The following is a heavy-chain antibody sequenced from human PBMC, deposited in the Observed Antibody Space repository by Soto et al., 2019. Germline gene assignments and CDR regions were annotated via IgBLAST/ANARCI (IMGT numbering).Heavy chain of an antibody. CDR1: GYTFTSYA. V-gene: IGHV1-3*01. CDR2: INAGNGNT. CDR3: ARVSYYDILTGHSAFAP. D-gene: IGHD3-9*01. Sequence: ASVKVSCKASGYTFTSYAMHWVRQAPGQRLEWMGWINAGNGNTKYSQKFQGRVTITRDTSASTAYMELSSLRSEDTAVYYCARVSYYDILTGHSAFAPWGQGTLVTVSS. J-gene: IGHJ5*02.